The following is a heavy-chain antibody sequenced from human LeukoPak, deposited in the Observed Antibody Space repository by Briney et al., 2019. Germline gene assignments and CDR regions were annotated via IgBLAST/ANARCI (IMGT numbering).Heavy chain of an antibody. CDR1: GFTFSSYW. D-gene: IGHD2-15*01. CDR3: ARTGQYCSGGTCYSGQFDF. CDR2: ISSHGSSI. J-gene: IGHJ4*02. V-gene: IGHV3-48*04. Sequence: GGSLRLSCAASGFTFSSYWMSWVRQAPGRGLEYVSYISSHGSSIHYADSVKGRFTTSRDNANNSLFLQMNSLRAEDTAVYYCARTGQYCSGGTCYSGQFDFWGQGTLVTVSS.